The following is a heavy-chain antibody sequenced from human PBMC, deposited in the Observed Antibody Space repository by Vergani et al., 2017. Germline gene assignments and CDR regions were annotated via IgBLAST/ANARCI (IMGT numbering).Heavy chain of an antibody. CDR1: GGSFSGYY. CDR3: AKSYDFWSGSNDY. V-gene: IGHV4-34*01. CDR2: INHSGST. D-gene: IGHD3-3*01. J-gene: IGHJ4*02. Sequence: QVQLQQWGAGLLKPSETLSLTCAVYGGSFSGYYWSWIRQPPGKGLEWIGEINHSGSTNYNPSLKSRVTISVDTSKNQFSLKLSSVTAADTAVYYCAKSYDFWSGSNDYWGQGTLVTVSS.